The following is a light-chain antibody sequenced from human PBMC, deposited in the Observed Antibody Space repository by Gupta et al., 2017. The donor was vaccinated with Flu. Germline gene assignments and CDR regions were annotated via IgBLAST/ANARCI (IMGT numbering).Light chain of an antibody. J-gene: IGLJ2*01. CDR3: NSRDSTDNHQAV. CDR1: SLRNSY. V-gene: IGLV3-19*01. Sequence: QTVRSTCQGDSLRNSYASWYQQKAGQAPGLVIYAKNIRPSGNPERFSGSSSGNTASLTITGAQAEDEADYYCNSRDSTDNHQAVFGGGTKLTVL. CDR2: AKN.